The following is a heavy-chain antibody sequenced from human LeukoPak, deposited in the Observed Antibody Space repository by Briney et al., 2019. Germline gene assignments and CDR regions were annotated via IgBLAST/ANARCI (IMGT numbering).Heavy chain of an antibody. J-gene: IGHJ6*03. V-gene: IGHV3-21*01. Sequence: GGSLRLSCAASGFTFSDYSVNWVRQAPGKGLEWVSSISYSSSYIYYVDSVKGRFTISRDNAKNSLYLQMHSLRAEDTAVYYCARALPGYYDTRGRYYYMDVWGKGTTVTVSS. D-gene: IGHD3-22*01. CDR3: ARALPGYYDTRGRYYYMDV. CDR1: GFTFSDYS. CDR2: ISYSSSYI.